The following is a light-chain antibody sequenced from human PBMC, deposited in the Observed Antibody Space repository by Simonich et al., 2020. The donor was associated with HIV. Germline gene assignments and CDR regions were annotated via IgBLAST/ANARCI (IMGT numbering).Light chain of an antibody. CDR1: SSDVGGFNY. CDR2: DVS. J-gene: IGLJ3*02. CDR3: SSYTSSSTWV. Sequence: QSALTQPASVSGSPGQSITISCTGTSSDVGGFNYVSGDQQHPGKAPKLIIYDVSSRPSGVSNRVSGSKSGNTASLTISGLQAEDGADYYCSSYTSSSTWVFGGGTKLTVL. V-gene: IGLV2-14*03.